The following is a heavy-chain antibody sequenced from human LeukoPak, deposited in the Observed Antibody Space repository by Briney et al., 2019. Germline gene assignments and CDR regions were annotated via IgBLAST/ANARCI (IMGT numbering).Heavy chain of an antibody. CDR2: INPNSGGT. CDR3: ARDDIVVVPAASWFDP. Sequence: ASVKVSCKASGYTFTGYYMHWVRQAPGQGLEWMGWINPNSGGTNYAQKFQGRVTMTRDASISTAYMELSRLRSDDTAVYYSARDDIVVVPAASWFDPWGQGTLVTVSS. CDR1: GYTFTGYY. V-gene: IGHV1-2*02. J-gene: IGHJ5*02. D-gene: IGHD2-2*01.